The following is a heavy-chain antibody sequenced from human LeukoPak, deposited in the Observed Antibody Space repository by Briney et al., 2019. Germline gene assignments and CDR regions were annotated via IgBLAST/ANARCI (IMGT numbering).Heavy chain of an antibody. CDR2: VYHTGTT. V-gene: IGHV4-38-2*02. CDR3: TRDEYGAAD. CDR1: GFSVSSGYY. J-gene: IGHJ4*02. Sequence: TSETLSLTCVVSGFSVSSGYYWGWIRQSPGKGLEWIASVYHTGTTYYNPALKSRASISVNMSKNHVSLRLTSVTAPDTAMYYCTRDEYGAADWGQGILVTVSS. D-gene: IGHD4-17*01.